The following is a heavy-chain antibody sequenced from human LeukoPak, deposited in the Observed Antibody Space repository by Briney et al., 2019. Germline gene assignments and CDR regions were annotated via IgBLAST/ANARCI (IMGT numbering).Heavy chain of an antibody. CDR1: GFTFDDYA. CDR2: ISWNSGSI. D-gene: IGHD1-1*01. CDR3: AKDRANWNGAFDI. J-gene: IGHJ3*02. V-gene: IGHV3-9*01. Sequence: PGGSLRLSCAASGFTFDDYAMHWVRQAPGKGLEWVSGISWNSGSICYADSVKGRFTISRDNAKNSLYLQMNSLTAEDTAVYYCAKDRANWNGAFDIWGQGTMVTVSS.